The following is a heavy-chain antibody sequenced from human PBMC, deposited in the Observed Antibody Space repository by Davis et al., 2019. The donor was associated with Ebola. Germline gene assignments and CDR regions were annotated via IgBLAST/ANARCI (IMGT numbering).Heavy chain of an antibody. CDR3: ARGLLEGNYDFWSGYHGY. CDR1: GFTFSSYG. Sequence: PGGSLRLSCAASGFTFSSYGMHWVRQAPGKGLEWVAFIRYDGSNKYYADSVKGRFTISRDNSKNTLYLQMNSLRAEDTAVYYCARGLLEGNYDFWSGYHGYWGQGTLVTVSS. CDR2: IRYDGSNK. J-gene: IGHJ4*02. V-gene: IGHV3-30*02. D-gene: IGHD3-3*01.